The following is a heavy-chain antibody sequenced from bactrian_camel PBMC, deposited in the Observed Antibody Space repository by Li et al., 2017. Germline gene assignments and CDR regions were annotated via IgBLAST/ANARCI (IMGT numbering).Heavy chain of an antibody. CDR2: IESDGST. Sequence: QLVESGGGSVQVGGSLLLSCVASGDTISRYCMGWFRQVPDKAREGVAGIESDGSTSYADSVKGRFTISRDNDKGTLYLQMNSLKPEDTAMYYCAADEALCGGSWWGPSYWGQGTQVTVS. J-gene: IGHJ4*01. D-gene: IGHD6*01. CDR3: AADEALCGGSWWGPSY. V-gene: IGHV3S9*01. CDR1: GDTISRYC.